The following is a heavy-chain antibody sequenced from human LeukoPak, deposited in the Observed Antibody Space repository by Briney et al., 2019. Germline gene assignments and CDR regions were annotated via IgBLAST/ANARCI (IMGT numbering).Heavy chain of an antibody. D-gene: IGHD3-10*01. CDR3: ARGGITMVRGVIINLGYYYGMDV. V-gene: IGHV1-8*01. J-gene: IGHJ6*02. Sequence: ASVKVSCKASGYTFTSYDINWVRQATGQGLEWMGWMNPNSGNTGYAQKFQGRVTMTRNTSISTAYMELSSLRSEDTAVYYCARGGITMVRGVIINLGYYYGMDVWGQGTTVTVSS. CDR2: MNPNSGNT. CDR1: GYTFTSYD.